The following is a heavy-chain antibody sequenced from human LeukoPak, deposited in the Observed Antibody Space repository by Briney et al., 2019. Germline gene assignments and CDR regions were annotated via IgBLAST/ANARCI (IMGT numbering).Heavy chain of an antibody. Sequence: ASVKVSCKASGYTFTGYYMHWVRQAPGQGLEWMGWINPNSGGTNYAQKFQGRGTMTRDTSISTAYMELSRLRSDDTAVYYCARAIGYCGGDCYSFDYWGQGTLVTVSS. CDR2: INPNSGGT. D-gene: IGHD2-21*02. V-gene: IGHV1-2*02. CDR3: ARAIGYCGGDCYSFDY. CDR1: GYTFTGYY. J-gene: IGHJ4*02.